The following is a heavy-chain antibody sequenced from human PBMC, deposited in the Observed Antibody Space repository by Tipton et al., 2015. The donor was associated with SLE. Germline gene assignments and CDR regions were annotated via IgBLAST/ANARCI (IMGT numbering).Heavy chain of an antibody. V-gene: IGHV3-53*05. J-gene: IGHJ3*02. D-gene: IGHD4-23*01. CDR1: GFIVSSNY. Sequence: SLRLSCAASGFIVSSNYMSWVRQAPGKGLEWLSVIYRDGSIYYADSVKGRFTLSRDKSKNTLYVQMNSLRPEDTAVYYCARSNSDAFDIWGQGTLVTVSS. CDR3: ARSNSDAFDI. CDR2: IYRDGSI.